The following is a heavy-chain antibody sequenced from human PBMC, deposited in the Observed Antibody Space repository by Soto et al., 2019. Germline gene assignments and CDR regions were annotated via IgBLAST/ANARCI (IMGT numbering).Heavy chain of an antibody. V-gene: IGHV3-30*18. CDR3: AKEIGRIGPWYSSRAFDY. Sequence: QVQLVESGGGVVQPGRSLRLSCAASGFTFSSYGMHWVRQAPGKGLEWVAVISYDGSNKYYADSVKGRFTISRDNSKNTLYLQMNSLRAEDTAVYYCAKEIGRIGPWYSSRAFDYWGQGTLVTVSS. CDR2: ISYDGSNK. J-gene: IGHJ4*02. D-gene: IGHD6-13*01. CDR1: GFTFSSYG.